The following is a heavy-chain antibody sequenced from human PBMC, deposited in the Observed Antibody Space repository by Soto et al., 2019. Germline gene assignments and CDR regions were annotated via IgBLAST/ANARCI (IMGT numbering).Heavy chain of an antibody. CDR1: GFSLSTSGVG. CDR2: IYLDDDK. CDR3: AHSLIGYYYDSSGSNWFDP. D-gene: IGHD3-22*01. V-gene: IGHV2-5*02. Sequence: QITLKESGPTLVKPTQTLTLTCTFSGFSLSTSGVGVGWIRQPPGKALEWLAPIYLDDDKRYSPSLKSSLTNTKEPSKNQVVLTMTHMDPVDTATYYCAHSLIGYYYDSSGSNWFDPWGQGTLVTVSS. J-gene: IGHJ5*02.